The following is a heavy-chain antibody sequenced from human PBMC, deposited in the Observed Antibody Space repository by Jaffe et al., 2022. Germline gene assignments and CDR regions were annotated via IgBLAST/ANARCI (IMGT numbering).Heavy chain of an antibody. V-gene: IGHV3-48*03. CDR1: GFTFSSYE. Sequence: EVQLVESGGGLVQPGGSLRLSCAASGFTFSSYEMNWVRQAPGKGLEWVSYISSSGSTIYYADSVKGRFTISRDNAKNSLYLQMNSLRAEDTAVYYCARGLAANTQPYMDVWGKGTTVTVSS. CDR3: ARGLAANTQPYMDV. J-gene: IGHJ6*03. CDR2: ISSSGSTI. D-gene: IGHD2-15*01.